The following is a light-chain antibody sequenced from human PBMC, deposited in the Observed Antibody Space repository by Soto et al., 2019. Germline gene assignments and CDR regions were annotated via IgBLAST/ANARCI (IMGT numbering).Light chain of an antibody. V-gene: IGKV3-15*01. CDR2: GAS. Sequence: EIVLTQSPATLSLSPGERATLSCRASQSVSSNLACYQQRPGQAPRLLIYGASTRAAGIPARFSGSGSGTDFTLTITSLQSEDFGVYYCHQHNNWWTFGQGTKVDIK. CDR3: HQHNNWWT. CDR1: QSVSSN. J-gene: IGKJ1*01.